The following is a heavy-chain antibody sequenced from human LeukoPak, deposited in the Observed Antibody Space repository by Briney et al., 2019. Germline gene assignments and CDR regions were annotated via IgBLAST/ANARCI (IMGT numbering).Heavy chain of an antibody. Sequence: ASVKVSCKASGYTFTSYDINWVRQATGQGLEWMGWMNPNSGNTGYAQKFQGRVTMTRNTSISTAYMKLSSLRSEDTAVYYCARGRQEVVPAGDWFDPWGQGTLVTVSS. V-gene: IGHV1-8*01. CDR1: GYTFTSYD. CDR2: MNPNSGNT. D-gene: IGHD2-2*01. CDR3: ARGRQEVVPAGDWFDP. J-gene: IGHJ5*02.